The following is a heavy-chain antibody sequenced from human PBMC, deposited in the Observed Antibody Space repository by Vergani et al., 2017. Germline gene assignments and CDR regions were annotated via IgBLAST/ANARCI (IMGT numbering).Heavy chain of an antibody. V-gene: IGHV4-39*02. CDR2: IYYTGTT. CDR3: ARDRDLYCRSTTSFHNWFDD. J-gene: IGHJ5*02. D-gene: IGHD2/OR15-2a*01. CDR1: GVSIGSNSYY. Sequence: QLQLQESGPGLVKPSETLSLTCTVSGVSIGSNSYYWGWIRQPPGKGLEWIGTIYYTGTTYYNEAHKRRLTISVDTSKNQFSLNLTSVTAADTAVYYCARDRDLYCRSTTSFHNWFDDWGQGSLVTVSS.